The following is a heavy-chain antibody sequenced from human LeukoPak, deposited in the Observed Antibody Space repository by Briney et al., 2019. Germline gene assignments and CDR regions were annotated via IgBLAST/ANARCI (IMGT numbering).Heavy chain of an antibody. D-gene: IGHD3-16*01. CDR1: GFTFSSYA. Sequence: GGALILSCAASGFTFSSYAMSWVRQAPGKGLEGVSTIKGTGLTTYYADSVKGRFTISRDNAKNSLFLQMSSLRADDTAIYYCARAGELRYMDVWGKGTAVTVSS. V-gene: IGHV3-48*04. CDR3: ARAGELRYMDV. J-gene: IGHJ6*03. CDR2: IKGTGLTT.